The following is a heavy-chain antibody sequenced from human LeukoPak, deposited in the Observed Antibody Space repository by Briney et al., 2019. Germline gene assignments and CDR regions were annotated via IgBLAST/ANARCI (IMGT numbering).Heavy chain of an antibody. CDR2: IYYSGST. J-gene: IGHJ4*02. CDR1: GGSISSSSYY. Sequence: PSETLSLTCTVSGGSISSSSYYWGWIRQPPGKGLEWIGSIYYSGSTYYNPSLKSRVTISVDTSKNQFSLKLSSVTAADTAVYYCARQGWGSGWYYYWGQGTLVTVSS. CDR3: ARQGWGSGWYYY. D-gene: IGHD6-19*01. V-gene: IGHV4-39*01.